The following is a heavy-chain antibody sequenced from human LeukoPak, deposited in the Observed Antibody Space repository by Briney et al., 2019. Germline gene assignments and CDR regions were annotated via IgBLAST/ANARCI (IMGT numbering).Heavy chain of an antibody. CDR2: ISGSGANT. V-gene: IGHV3-23*01. D-gene: IGHD4-17*01. CDR1: GFTFSNYA. CDR3: AKGSAGVTIDY. J-gene: IGHJ4*02. Sequence: PGGSLRLSCAASGFTFSNYAMNWVRQAPGKGLEWVSIISGSGANTYLADSVKGRFTISRDNSKNTLYLQMNNLRAEDTAVYYCAKGSAGVTIDYWGQGTLVTVSS.